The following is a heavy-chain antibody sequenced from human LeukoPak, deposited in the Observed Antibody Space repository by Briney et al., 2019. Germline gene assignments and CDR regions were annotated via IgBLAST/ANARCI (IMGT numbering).Heavy chain of an antibody. CDR3: ARDRRVGVGSSGYPPSY. CDR1: GFTFSSSG. V-gene: IGHV3-30*02. Sequence: GGSLRLSCAASGFTFSSSGMHWVRQAPGKGLEWVSFIRNDKYYADSVKGRFTVSRDNSKNTMYLQMNSLRAEDTAVYYCARDRRVGVGSSGYPPSYWGQGTLVTVSS. D-gene: IGHD3-22*01. J-gene: IGHJ4*02. CDR2: IRNDK.